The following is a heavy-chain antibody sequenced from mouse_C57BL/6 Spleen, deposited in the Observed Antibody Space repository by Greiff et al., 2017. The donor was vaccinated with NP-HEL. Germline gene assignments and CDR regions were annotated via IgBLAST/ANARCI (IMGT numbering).Heavy chain of an antibody. CDR1: GYTFTDYN. CDR3: ARSTTVVATDAMDY. V-gene: IGHV1-18*01. D-gene: IGHD1-1*01. J-gene: IGHJ4*01. CDR2: INPNNGGT. Sequence: EVMLQQSGPELVKPGASVKIPCKASGYTFTDYNMDWVKQSHGKSLEWIGDINPNNGGTIYNQKFKGKATLTVDKSSSTAYMELRSLTSEDTAVYYCARSTTVVATDAMDYWGQGTSVTVSS.